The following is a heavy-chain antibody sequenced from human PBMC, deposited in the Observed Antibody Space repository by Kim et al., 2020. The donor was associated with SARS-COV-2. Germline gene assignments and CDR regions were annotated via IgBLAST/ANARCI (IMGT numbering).Heavy chain of an antibody. D-gene: IGHD3-9*01. CDR2: INPSGGST. J-gene: IGHJ3*02. CDR3: ARDAPRYDILTGYYGNDAFDI. V-gene: IGHV1-46*01. Sequence: ASVKVSCKASGYTFTSYYMHWVRQAPGQGLEWMGIINPSGGSTSYAQKFQGRVTMTRDTSTSTVYMELSSLRSEDTAVYYCARDAPRYDILTGYYGNDAFDICGQGTMVTVSS. CDR1: GYTFTSYY.